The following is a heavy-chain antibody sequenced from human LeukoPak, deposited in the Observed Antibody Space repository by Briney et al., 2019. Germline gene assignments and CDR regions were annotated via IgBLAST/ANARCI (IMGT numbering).Heavy chain of an antibody. Sequence: GASVKVSCKASGYTFTGYYMHWVRQAPGQGLEWMGWINPNSGGTNYAQKFQGRVTMTRDTSISTAYMELSRLRSDDTAVYYCARGMGNIFTGSSLLDHRGPGTLGT. D-gene: IGHD3-9*01. CDR1: GYTFTGYY. V-gene: IGHV1-2*02. CDR3: ARGMGNIFTGSSLLDH. J-gene: IGHJ4*02. CDR2: INPNSGGT.